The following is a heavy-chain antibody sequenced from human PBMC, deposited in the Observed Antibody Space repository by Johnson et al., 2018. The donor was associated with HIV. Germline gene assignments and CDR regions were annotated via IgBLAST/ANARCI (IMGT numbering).Heavy chain of an antibody. J-gene: IGHJ3*02. Sequence: MLLVESGGGVVPPGRSLRLSCAASGFTFSSYGMHWVRQAPGKGLEWVAVISYDGSNKYYADSVKGRFTISRDNSKNTLYLQMNSLRAEDTAVYYCATLNGHAFDIWGQGTMVTVSS. V-gene: IGHV3-30*03. CDR1: GFTFSSYG. CDR2: ISYDGSNK. CDR3: ATLNGHAFDI.